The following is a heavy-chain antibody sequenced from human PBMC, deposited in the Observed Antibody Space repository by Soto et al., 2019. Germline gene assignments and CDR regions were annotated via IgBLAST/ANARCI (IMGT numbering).Heavy chain of an antibody. V-gene: IGHV4-34*01. D-gene: IGHD6-6*01. J-gene: IGHJ6*02. Sequence: SETLSLTCAVYGGSLSGYYWSWIRQPPGKGLEWIGEINHSGSTNYNPSLKSRVTISVDTSKNQFSLKLSSVTAADTAVYYCARGGIAARFYYYYGMDVWGQGTTVTVSS. CDR3: ARGGIAARFYYYYGMDV. CDR1: GGSLSGYY. CDR2: INHSGST.